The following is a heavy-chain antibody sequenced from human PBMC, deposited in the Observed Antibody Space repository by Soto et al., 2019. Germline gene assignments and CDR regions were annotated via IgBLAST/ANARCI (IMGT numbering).Heavy chain of an antibody. CDR1: GFTFSSYA. V-gene: IGHV3-23*01. CDR3: AKERYYDFWSGYFFGYWFDP. Sequence: EVQLLESGGGLVQPGGSLRLSCAASGFTFSSYAMSWVRQAPGKGLEWVSAISGSGGSTYYADSVKGRFTISRDNSKNTLYLQMNSLRDEDTAVYYCAKERYYDFWSGYFFGYWFDPWGQGTLVTVSS. CDR2: ISGSGGST. D-gene: IGHD3-3*01. J-gene: IGHJ5*02.